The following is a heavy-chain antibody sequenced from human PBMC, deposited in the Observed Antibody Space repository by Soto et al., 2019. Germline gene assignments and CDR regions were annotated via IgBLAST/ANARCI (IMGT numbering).Heavy chain of an antibody. Sequence: QVQLVESGGGLVKPGGSLRLSCAASGFIFSDYYMSWIRQAPGKGLEWVSYIGRSSSYTNYADSVKGRFTISRDNAKNSLYLQMNSLRAEDTAVYYCARDADILTGSDVFDIWGQGTMVTVSS. CDR2: IGRSSSYT. D-gene: IGHD3-9*01. CDR1: GFIFSDYY. CDR3: ARDADILTGSDVFDI. J-gene: IGHJ3*02. V-gene: IGHV3-11*05.